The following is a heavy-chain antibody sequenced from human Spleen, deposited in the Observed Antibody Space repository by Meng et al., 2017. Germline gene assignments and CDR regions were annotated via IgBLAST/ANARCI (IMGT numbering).Heavy chain of an antibody. V-gene: IGHV4/OR15-8*01. CDR3: ASNGWYCLDY. D-gene: IGHD2-8*02. Sequence: QVQLQQWGAGLLKPSETLSLTCVVSGGSISSDNWWSWVRQPPGKGLEWIGEIYHSGSANYNPSLKSRVTISVDTSKNQFSLNLMSVTAADTAVYYCASNGWYCLDYWGQGTLVTVSS. CDR1: GGSISSDNW. J-gene: IGHJ4*02. CDR2: IYHSGSA.